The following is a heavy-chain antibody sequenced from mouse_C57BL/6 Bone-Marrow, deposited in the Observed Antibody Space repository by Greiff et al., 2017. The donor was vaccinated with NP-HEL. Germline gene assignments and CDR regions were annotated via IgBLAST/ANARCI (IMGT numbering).Heavy chain of an antibody. CDR3: TRGKALRYLRDYAMDY. J-gene: IGHJ4*01. Sequence: VQLQQSGTVLARPGASVKMSCKTSGYTFTSYWMHWVKQRPGQGLEWIGAIYPGNSDTSYNQKFKGKAKLTAVTSASTAYMELSSLTNEDSAVYYCTRGKALRYLRDYAMDYWGQGTSVTVSS. D-gene: IGHD1-1*01. CDR2: IYPGNSDT. CDR1: GYTFTSYW. V-gene: IGHV1-5*01.